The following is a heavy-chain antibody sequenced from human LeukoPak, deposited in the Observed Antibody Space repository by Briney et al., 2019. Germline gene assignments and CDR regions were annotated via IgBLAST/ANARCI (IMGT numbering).Heavy chain of an antibody. CDR1: GFTFSSYA. J-gene: IGHJ5*02. V-gene: IGHV3-64*01. Sequence: GGSLRLSCAASGFTFSSYAMHWVRQAPGKGLEYVSAISSNGGSTYYANSVKGRFTISRDNSKNTLYLQMGSLRVEDMAVYYCARVSPTGWFDPWGQGTLVTVSS. CDR2: ISSNGGST. CDR3: ARVSPTGWFDP.